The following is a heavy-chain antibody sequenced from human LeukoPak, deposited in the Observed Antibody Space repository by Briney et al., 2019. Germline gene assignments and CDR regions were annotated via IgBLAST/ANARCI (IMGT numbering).Heavy chain of an antibody. J-gene: IGHJ3*02. V-gene: IGHV3-72*01. CDR2: SGNKDSRYTT. CDR1: GYTFSDHY. D-gene: IGHD1-26*01. Sequence: GGSLRLSCAASGYTFSDHYVDWVRQAPGKGLEWVGRSGNKDSRYTTEYAVSVKGRVTISRDESKNSLYLQMNSLKTEDTAVYHCTRGYSGKSVYAFDIWGQGTMVTVSS. CDR3: TRGYSGKSVYAFDI.